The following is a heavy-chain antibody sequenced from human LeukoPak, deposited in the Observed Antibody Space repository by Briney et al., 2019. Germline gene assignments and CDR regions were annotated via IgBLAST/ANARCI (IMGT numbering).Heavy chain of an antibody. CDR3: ARFDSSGYIDY. V-gene: IGHV1-69*04. CDR2: IIPILGIA. Sequence: EASVKVSCKASGGTFSSYAISWVRQAPGQGLEWMGRIIPILGIANYAQKFQGRVTITADKSTSTAYMELSSLRSEDTAVYYCARFDSSGYIDYWGQGTLVTSPQ. D-gene: IGHD3-22*01. CDR1: GGTFSSYA. J-gene: IGHJ4*02.